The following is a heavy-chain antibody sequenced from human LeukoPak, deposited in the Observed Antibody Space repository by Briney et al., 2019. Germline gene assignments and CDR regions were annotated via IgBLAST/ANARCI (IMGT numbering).Heavy chain of an antibody. J-gene: IGHJ5*02. V-gene: IGHV3-21*01. Sequence: GGSLRLSCAASGFTISSYEMNWVRQAPGKGLEWVSSISSSSSYIYYADSVKGRFTISRDNAKNSLYLQMNSLRAEDTAVYYCARDRLDKFDPWGQGTLVTVSS. D-gene: IGHD1-1*01. CDR1: GFTISSYE. CDR2: ISSSSSYI. CDR3: ARDRLDKFDP.